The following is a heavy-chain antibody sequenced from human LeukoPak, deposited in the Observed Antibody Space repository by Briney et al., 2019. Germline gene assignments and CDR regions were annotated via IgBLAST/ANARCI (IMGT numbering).Heavy chain of an antibody. V-gene: IGHV3-30-3*01. CDR3: ARVAKGMLYYFDY. CDR2: ISYDGSNK. Sequence: PGRSLRLSCAASGFTFSSYAMHWVRQAPGKGLEWVAVISYDGSNKYYADSVKGRFTISRDNSKNTLYLQMNSLRAEDTAVHYCARVAKGMLYYFDYWGQGTLVTVSS. CDR1: GFTFSSYA. J-gene: IGHJ4*02. D-gene: IGHD3-10*01.